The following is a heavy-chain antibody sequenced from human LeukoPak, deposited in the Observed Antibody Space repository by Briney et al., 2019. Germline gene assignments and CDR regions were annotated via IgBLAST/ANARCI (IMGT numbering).Heavy chain of an antibody. CDR2: IKQDGSEK. J-gene: IGHJ6*03. D-gene: IGHD2-21*01. Sequence: PGGSLRLSCADSGFTFSSYWMSWVRQAPGKGLEWVANIKQDGSEKYYVDSVKGRFTISRDNAKNPLYLQMNSLRAEDTAVYYCARVVVPMYYYYYYMDVWGKGTTVTVSS. V-gene: IGHV3-7*01. CDR1: GFTFSSYW. CDR3: ARVVVPMYYYYYYMDV.